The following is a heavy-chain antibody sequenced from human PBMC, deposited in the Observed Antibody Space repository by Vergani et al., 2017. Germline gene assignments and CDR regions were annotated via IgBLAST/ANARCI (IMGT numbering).Heavy chain of an antibody. D-gene: IGHD3-16*02. CDR1: GFTFSSYS. J-gene: IGHJ4*02. Sequence: EVQLVESGGGLVQPGGSLRLSCAASGFTFSSYSMNWVRQAPGKGLEWVSYISSSSSTIYYADSVKGRFTISRDNAKNSLYLQMNSLRAGDTAVYYCAREAFSFDYWGRGTLVTVAS. CDR3: AREAFSFDY. CDR2: ISSSSSTI. V-gene: IGHV3-48*04.